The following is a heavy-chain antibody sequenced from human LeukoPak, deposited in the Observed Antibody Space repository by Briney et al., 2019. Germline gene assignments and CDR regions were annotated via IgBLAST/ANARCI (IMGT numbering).Heavy chain of an antibody. CDR3: ARDLCYRCYMDA. CDR1: GFTFSSHW. CDR2: IKQDGSEI. J-gene: IGHJ6*03. D-gene: IGHD2-15*01. Sequence: GGSLRLSCAASGFTFSSHWMSWVRQAPGKGLEWVANIKQDGSEIYYGDSGKGRFTISGDNAKNSLYLQMNRLRAEDTAVYYCARDLCYRCYMDAWGKGTPVTVSS. V-gene: IGHV3-7*01.